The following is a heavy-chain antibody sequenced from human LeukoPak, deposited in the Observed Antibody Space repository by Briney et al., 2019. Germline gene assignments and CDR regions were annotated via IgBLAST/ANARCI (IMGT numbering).Heavy chain of an antibody. CDR2: ICYCGSS. V-gene: IGHV4-59*01. Sequence: SGPTLVKPSETLSLTCTVSGGSISGYYWGWVRQPAGKSLEWIGYICYCGSSNYNPSLKSRVTISGDTSKNQFSLKLSSVTAADPAVYYCARGIAVADYYLDYWGQGTLVTVSS. CDR1: GGSISGYY. D-gene: IGHD6-19*01. CDR3: ARGIAVADYYLDY. J-gene: IGHJ4*02.